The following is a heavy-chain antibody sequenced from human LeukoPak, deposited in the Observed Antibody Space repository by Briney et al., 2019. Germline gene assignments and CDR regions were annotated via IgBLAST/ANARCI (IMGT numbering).Heavy chain of an antibody. J-gene: IGHJ6*03. D-gene: IGHD3-22*01. V-gene: IGHV3-21*01. CDR2: ISSSSSYI. Sequence: PGGSLRLSCAASGFTFTSHSLNWVRQAPGKGLEWVSSISSSSSYIYYADSVKGRFSISRDNARNSLYLQMNSLTAEDTAVYYCARQLYDSSGYYFYYYYYMDVWGKGTTVTISS. CDR1: GFTFTSHS. CDR3: ARQLYDSSGYYFYYYYYMDV.